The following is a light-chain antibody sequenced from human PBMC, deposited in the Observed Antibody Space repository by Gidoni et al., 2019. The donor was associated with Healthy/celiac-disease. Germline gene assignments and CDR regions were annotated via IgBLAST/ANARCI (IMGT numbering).Light chain of an antibody. CDR1: SSDVGGYNY. CDR2: DVS. V-gene: IGLV2-14*03. Sequence: QSALTQPASVSGSPGQSITISCTGTSSDVGGYNYVSWYQQHPGKAPKLMIYDVSNRPSGVSNRFSGSKSGNTASLTISGLQAEHEADYYCSSYTSNNTVIFGGGTKL. CDR3: SSYTSNNTVI. J-gene: IGLJ2*01.